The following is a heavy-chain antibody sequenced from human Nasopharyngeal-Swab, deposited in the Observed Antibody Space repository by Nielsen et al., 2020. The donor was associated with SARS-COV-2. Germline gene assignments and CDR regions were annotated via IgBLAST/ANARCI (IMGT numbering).Heavy chain of an antibody. V-gene: IGHV1-24*01. Sequence: ASVKVSCKVSGYTLTELSMHWVRQAPGKGLEWMGGFDPEDGETIYAQKFQGRATMTEDTSTDTAYMELSSLRSEDTAVYYCATGAVVAATGWFDPWGQGTLVTVSS. D-gene: IGHD2-15*01. CDR2: FDPEDGET. CDR1: GYTLTELS. CDR3: ATGAVVAATGWFDP. J-gene: IGHJ5*02.